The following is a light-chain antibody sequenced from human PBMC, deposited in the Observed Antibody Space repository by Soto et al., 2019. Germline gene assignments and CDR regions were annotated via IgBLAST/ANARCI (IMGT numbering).Light chain of an antibody. CDR2: RNN. J-gene: IGLJ3*02. V-gene: IGLV1-47*01. CDR3: AAWDDSLSGPV. CDR1: SSNIGSNY. Sequence: QSVLTQPPSASGTPGQRVTISCSGSSSNIGSNYVYWYQQLPGTAPKLHIYRNNQRPSGVPDRVSGSKSGTSASLAISGLRSEDEADYYCAAWDDSLSGPVFGGGTKVTVL.